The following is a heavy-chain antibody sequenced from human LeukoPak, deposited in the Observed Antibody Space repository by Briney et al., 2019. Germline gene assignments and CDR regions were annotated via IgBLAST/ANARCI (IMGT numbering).Heavy chain of an antibody. D-gene: IGHD6-13*01. CDR1: GFTFSSYW. CDR3: ARGGPAAGRFDY. Sequence: PGGSLRLSCAASGFTFSSYWMHWVRQAPGKGLVWVSRINSDGSSTSYADSVKGRFTISRDNAKNTLYLQMNSLRAEDTAVYYCARGGPAAGRFDYWGQGTLVTVSS. CDR2: INSDGSST. V-gene: IGHV3-74*01. J-gene: IGHJ4*02.